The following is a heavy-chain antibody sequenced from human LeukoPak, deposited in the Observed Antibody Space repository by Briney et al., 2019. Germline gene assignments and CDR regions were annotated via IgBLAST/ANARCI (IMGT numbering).Heavy chain of an antibody. Sequence: GESLKISCKGSGYSFTSYWIGWVRQMPGKGLEWMGIIYPGDSDTRYSPSFQGQVTISADKSISTAYLQWSSLKASDTAMYYCARSRDYASGWYLIFDYWGQGTLVTVSS. CDR1: GYSFTSYW. CDR3: ARSRDYASGWYLIFDY. CDR2: IYPGDSDT. J-gene: IGHJ4*02. D-gene: IGHD6-19*01. V-gene: IGHV5-51*01.